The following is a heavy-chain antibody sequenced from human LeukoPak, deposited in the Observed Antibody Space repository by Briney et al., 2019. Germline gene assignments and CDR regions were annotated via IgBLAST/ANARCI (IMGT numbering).Heavy chain of an antibody. CDR1: GGTFSRYA. Sequence: SVKVSCKASGGTFSRYAISWVRQAPGQGLEWMGGIIPIFGTANYAQKFQGRVTITAYESTSTAYMELSSLRSEDTAVYYYARDPGDIVLMGNDYWGQGTLVTVSS. D-gene: IGHD2-8*01. CDR3: ARDPGDIVLMGNDY. CDR2: IIPIFGTA. J-gene: IGHJ4*02. V-gene: IGHV1-69*13.